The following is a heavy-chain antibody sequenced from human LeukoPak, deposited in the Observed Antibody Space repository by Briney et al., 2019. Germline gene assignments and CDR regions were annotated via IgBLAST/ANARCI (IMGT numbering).Heavy chain of an antibody. CDR3: AKRHLPVETTGRDDY. CDR1: GFTFSSYG. J-gene: IGHJ4*02. D-gene: IGHD1-26*01. Sequence: GGSLRLSCAASGFTFSSYGMYWVRQAPGKGLVWVSRINAAGSSTNYADFVKGRFTISRDNAKNTLYLQMNSLRAEDTAVYYCAKRHLPVETTGRDDYWGQGTLVTVSS. V-gene: IGHV3-74*01. CDR2: INAAGSST.